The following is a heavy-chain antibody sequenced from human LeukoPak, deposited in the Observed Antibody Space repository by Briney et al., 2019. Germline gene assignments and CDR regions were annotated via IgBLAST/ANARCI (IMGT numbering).Heavy chain of an antibody. V-gene: IGHV3-23*01. CDR3: AKGSDYNLYFDH. CDR2: ISGSSEGT. D-gene: IGHD1-26*01. CDR1: GFTFSTYA. J-gene: IGHJ5*02. Sequence: GGSLRLSCAASGFTFSTYAMNWVRQAPGKGLEWVSTISGSSEGTYYADSVKGRFTISRDSSNDTVYLQMDSLRAEDTAVYYWAKGSDYNLYFDHWGQGALVTVSS.